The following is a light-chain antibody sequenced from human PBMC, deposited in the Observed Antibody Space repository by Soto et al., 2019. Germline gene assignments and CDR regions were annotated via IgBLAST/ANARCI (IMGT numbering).Light chain of an antibody. CDR2: AAS. CDR3: QQCYSSPRT. Sequence: DIQMTQSPSTLSAGVGERVTITCRASQRISTYLNWYQQKPGKAPTLLIYAASSLQSGVPSRFSGGGSGTDFTLTIHTLQPEDFATYFCQQCYSSPRTFGQGTKVEIK. V-gene: IGKV1-39*01. J-gene: IGKJ1*01. CDR1: QRISTY.